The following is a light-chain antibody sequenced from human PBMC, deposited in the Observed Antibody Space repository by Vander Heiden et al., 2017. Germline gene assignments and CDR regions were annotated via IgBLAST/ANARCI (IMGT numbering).Light chain of an antibody. CDR1: SSNIGAHD. V-gene: IGLV1-47*02. CDR3: SAGDNGMSGWV. CDR2: NDN. Sequence: QSVLTQPPSASGTPGQRVTTPCSGSSSNIGAHDVYWYHQLPGTAPILLIYNDNRLSSGVPARFSGSKSGTTATLTISWLRSEDEADYYCSAGDNGMSGWVFGGGTKLTVL. J-gene: IGLJ3*02.